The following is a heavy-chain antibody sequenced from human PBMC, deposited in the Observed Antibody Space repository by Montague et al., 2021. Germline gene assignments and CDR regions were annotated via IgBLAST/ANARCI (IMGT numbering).Heavy chain of an antibody. Sequence: SETLSLTCGVYGGSLSEYYWTWIRQSPEKGLEWIGEVRHIGSTNYNPSLKSRVTMSVGKSKNQFSLKLRSVTAADTAVYYCASDRGPFDYWGQGTVATVSS. D-gene: IGHD3-10*01. CDR3: ASDRGPFDY. J-gene: IGHJ4*02. CDR1: GGSLSEYY. V-gene: IGHV4-34*01. CDR2: VRHIGST.